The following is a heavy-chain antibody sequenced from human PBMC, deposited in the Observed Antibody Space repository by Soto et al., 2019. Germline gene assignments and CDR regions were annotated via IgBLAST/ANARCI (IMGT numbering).Heavy chain of an antibody. J-gene: IGHJ6*01. D-gene: IGHD2-2*01. Sequence: QRQLVESGGGVVQPGRSLRLSCEASGFSLNSYAIHWVRQAPGKGLEWVAVISFDGTHKYYGDSVKGRFSTSRDNSKNAVYLEMSRLTSNDAAVYYCGADCSSVVCYKHNGLDVWGQGTAVTVSA. V-gene: IGHV3-30*04. CDR1: GFSLNSYA. CDR2: ISFDGTHK. CDR3: GADCSSVVCYKHNGLDV.